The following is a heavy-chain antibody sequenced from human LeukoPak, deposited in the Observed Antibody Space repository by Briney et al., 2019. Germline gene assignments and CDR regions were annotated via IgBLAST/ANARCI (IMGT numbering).Heavy chain of an antibody. D-gene: IGHD1-1*01. CDR3: VREGYTHGHSLYYFDY. CDR1: GFTFNGYS. Sequence: PRGSLRLSCAASGFTFNGYSMNWVRQAPGKGLEWVSSINRESTYIHDADSVKGRFAISRDNAKNLLYLQMSSLRVEDTAVYYCVREGYTHGHSLYYFDYWGQGALVTVSS. V-gene: IGHV3-21*01. J-gene: IGHJ4*02. CDR2: INRESTYI.